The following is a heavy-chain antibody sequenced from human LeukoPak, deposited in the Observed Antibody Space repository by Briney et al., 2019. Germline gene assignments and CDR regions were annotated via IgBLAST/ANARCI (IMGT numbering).Heavy chain of an antibody. J-gene: IGHJ6*04. CDR3: ARDRDYGSGSYSLYYYYGMDV. CDR1: GFPFSSYG. Sequence: GGSLRLSCAASGFPFSSYGMHWVRQAPGKGLEGVAVIWYDGSNKYYADSVKGRFTISRDNSKNTLYLQMNSLRAEDTAVYYCARDRDYGSGSYSLYYYYGMDVWGKGTTVTVSS. V-gene: IGHV3-33*01. D-gene: IGHD3-10*01. CDR2: IWYDGSNK.